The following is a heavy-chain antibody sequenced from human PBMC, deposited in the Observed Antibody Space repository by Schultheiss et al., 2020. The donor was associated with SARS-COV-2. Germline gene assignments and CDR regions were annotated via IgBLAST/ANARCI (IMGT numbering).Heavy chain of an antibody. D-gene: IGHD3-3*01. V-gene: IGHV4-61*01. CDR1: GGSISSGSYY. CDR2: IYYSGST. J-gene: IGHJ5*02. Sequence: SETLSLTCTVSGGSISSGSYYWNWIRQPPGKGLEWIGYIYYSGSTNYNPSLQSRVTISVDTSKNQFSLKLSSVTAADTAVYYCARGITIFGVVDNWFDPWGQGTLVTVSS. CDR3: ARGITIFGVVDNWFDP.